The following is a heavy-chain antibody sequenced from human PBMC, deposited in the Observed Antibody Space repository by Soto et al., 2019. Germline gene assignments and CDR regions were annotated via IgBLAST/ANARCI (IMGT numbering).Heavy chain of an antibody. Sequence: SVKVSCKASGGTFSSYAISWVRQAPGQGLEWMGGIIPIFGTANYAQKSQGRVTITADESTSTAYMELSSLRSEDTAVYYCARGPQGYTYPSWFDPWGQGTLVTVSS. D-gene: IGHD5-12*01. CDR2: IIPIFGTA. CDR3: ARGPQGYTYPSWFDP. CDR1: GGTFSSYA. J-gene: IGHJ5*02. V-gene: IGHV1-69*13.